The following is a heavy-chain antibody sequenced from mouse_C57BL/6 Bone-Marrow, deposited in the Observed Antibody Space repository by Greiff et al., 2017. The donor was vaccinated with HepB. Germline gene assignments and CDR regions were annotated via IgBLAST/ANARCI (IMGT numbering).Heavy chain of an antibody. CDR1: GFTFSSYT. J-gene: IGHJ4*01. CDR2: ISGGGGNT. D-gene: IGHD1-1*01. V-gene: IGHV5-9*01. CDR3: APLLRENAMDY. Sequence: EVQGVESGGGLVKPGGSLKLSCAASGFTFSSYTMSWVRQTPEKRLEWVATISGGGGNTYYPDSVKGRFTISRDNAKNTLYLQMSSLRSEDTALYYCAPLLRENAMDYWGQGTSVTVSS.